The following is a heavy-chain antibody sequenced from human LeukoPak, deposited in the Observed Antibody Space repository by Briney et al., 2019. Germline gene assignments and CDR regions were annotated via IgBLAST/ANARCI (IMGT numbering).Heavy chain of an antibody. Sequence: SETLSLTCTVSGYSITSGYYWGWIRQPPGKGLELIGNIYHSGSTYYNPSLKSRVTMSVDTSKNQLSLKLSSVTAADTAVYYCARDNSVRDEAWWFNPWGQGTLVTVSS. D-gene: IGHD5-24*01. CDR1: GYSITSGYY. J-gene: IGHJ5*02. CDR3: ARDNSVRDEAWWFNP. V-gene: IGHV4-38-2*02. CDR2: IYHSGST.